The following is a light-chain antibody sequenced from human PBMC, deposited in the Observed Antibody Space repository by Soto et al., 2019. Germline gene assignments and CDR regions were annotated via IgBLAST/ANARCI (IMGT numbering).Light chain of an antibody. Sequence: QSVRTQPPSVSGAPGQRVTISCTGSSSNIGAGYDVHWYQQLPGTAPKLLIYGNSNRPSGVPDRFSGSKSGTSASLAITGLQAEDEADYYCQSYDSSLSGRGYVFGTGTKLTVL. CDR2: GNS. CDR1: SSNIGAGYD. J-gene: IGLJ1*01. CDR3: QSYDSSLSGRGYV. V-gene: IGLV1-40*01.